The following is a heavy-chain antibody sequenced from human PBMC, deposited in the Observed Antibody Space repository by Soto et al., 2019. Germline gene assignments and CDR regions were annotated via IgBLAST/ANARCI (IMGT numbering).Heavy chain of an antibody. CDR1: GFTFDDYA. CDR2: ISWNSGSI. J-gene: IGHJ6*02. CDR3: AKGTIRFLEWLSDYGMDV. D-gene: IGHD3-3*01. V-gene: IGHV3-9*01. Sequence: VQLVESGGGLVQPGRSLRLSCAASGFTFDDYAMHWVRQAPGKGLEWVSGISWNSGSIGYADSVKGRFTISRDNAKNSLYLQMNSLRAEDTALYYCAKGTIRFLEWLSDYGMDVWGQGTTVTVSS.